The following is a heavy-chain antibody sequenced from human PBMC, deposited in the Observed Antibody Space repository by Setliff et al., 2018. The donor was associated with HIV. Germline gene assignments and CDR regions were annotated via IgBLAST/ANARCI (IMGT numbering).Heavy chain of an antibody. V-gene: IGHV1-2*06. CDR1: GYTFTGYY. D-gene: IGHD4-17*01. CDR2: INPNSGGT. CDR3: AKPSADYGDYFSFDY. Sequence: ASVKVSCKTSGYTFTGYYIHWVRQAPGQGLEWMGRINPNSGGTSYAQKFQGRVTMTRDTSISTAYMDVSRLRSDDTAVYYCAKPSADYGDYFSFDYWGQGTLVTVSS. J-gene: IGHJ4*02.